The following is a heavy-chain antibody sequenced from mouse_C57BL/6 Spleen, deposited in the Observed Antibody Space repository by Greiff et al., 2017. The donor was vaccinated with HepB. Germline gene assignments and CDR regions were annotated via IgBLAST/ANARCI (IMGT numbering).Heavy chain of an antibody. CDR2: ISYSGST. D-gene: IGHD1-1*01. V-gene: IGHV3-8*01. Sequence: EVKLQQSGPGLAKPSQTLSLTCSVTVYSITSDYWNWIRKFPGNKLEYIGYISYSGSTNYNPSLKSRISISRDTSKNQYYLQLNSVTTEDTATYYCERRYYGSRAEYFDVWGTGTTVTVSS. CDR1: VYSITSDY. J-gene: IGHJ1*03. CDR3: ERRYYGSRAEYFDV.